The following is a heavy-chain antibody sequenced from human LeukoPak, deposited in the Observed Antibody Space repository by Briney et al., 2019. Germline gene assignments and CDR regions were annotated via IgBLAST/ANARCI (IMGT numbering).Heavy chain of an antibody. Sequence: ASVKVSCKASGYTFTNYAMNWVRQAPGQGLEWMGWINTNTGNPMYAQGFTGRFVFSLDTSVSTAYLQISSLKAGDTAVYYCARVVRGSSGYRYYFDYWGQGTLVTVSS. D-gene: IGHD3-22*01. V-gene: IGHV7-4-1*02. CDR2: INTNTGNP. J-gene: IGHJ4*02. CDR3: ARVVRGSSGYRYYFDY. CDR1: GYTFTNYA.